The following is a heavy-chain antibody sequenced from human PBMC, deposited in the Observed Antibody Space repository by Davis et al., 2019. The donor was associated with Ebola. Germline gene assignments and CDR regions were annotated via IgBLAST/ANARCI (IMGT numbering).Heavy chain of an antibody. V-gene: IGHV4-31*03. CDR3: ARAHSSGYYWSLNTRSFDY. Sequence: PSETLSLTCTVSGGSISSGGYYWSWIRQHPGKGLEWIGYIYYSGSTYYNPSLKSRVTISVDTSKNQFSLKLSSVTAADTAVYYCARAHSSGYYWSLNTRSFDYWGQGTLVTVSS. CDR1: GGSISSGGYY. D-gene: IGHD3-22*01. J-gene: IGHJ4*02. CDR2: IYYSGST.